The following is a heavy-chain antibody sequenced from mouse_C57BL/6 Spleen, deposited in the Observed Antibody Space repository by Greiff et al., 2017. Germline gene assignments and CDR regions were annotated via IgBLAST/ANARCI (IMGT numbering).Heavy chain of an antibody. CDR3: AMVYYYGSSPLDY. CDR1: GYAFSSSW. CDR2: IYPGDGDT. Sequence: QVQLQPSGPELVKPGASVKISCKASGYAFSSSWMNWVKQRPGKGLEWIGRIYPGDGDTNYNGKFKGKATLTADKSSSTAYMHLSSLTSEDSAVYFCAMVYYYGSSPLDYWGQGTTLTVAS. J-gene: IGHJ2*01. V-gene: IGHV1-82*01. D-gene: IGHD1-1*01.